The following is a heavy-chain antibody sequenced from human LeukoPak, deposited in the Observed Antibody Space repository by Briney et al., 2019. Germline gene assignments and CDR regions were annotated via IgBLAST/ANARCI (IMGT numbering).Heavy chain of an antibody. Sequence: PSETLSLTCTVSGDSISTSSYYWGWIRQPPEKGLEWLGSIYYSGSTYYNPSLKSRVTISVDTSKNQFSLNLYPVTAADTAVFYCARSYYYDYRQIDYWGQGTLVTVSS. J-gene: IGHJ4*02. D-gene: IGHD3-22*01. CDR3: ARSYYYDYRQIDY. V-gene: IGHV4-39*01. CDR2: IYYSGST. CDR1: GDSISTSSYY.